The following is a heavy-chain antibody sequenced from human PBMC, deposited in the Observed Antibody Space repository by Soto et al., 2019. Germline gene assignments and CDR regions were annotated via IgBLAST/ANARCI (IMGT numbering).Heavy chain of an antibody. J-gene: IGHJ4*02. V-gene: IGHV3-23*01. CDR3: AKGTYGTFDY. Sequence: GGSLRLSCAASGFTFGNYAMSWVRQAPGKGLEWVSGIGGRDGTTNDADSVKGRFTISRDNSKNTLYLQMNSLRAEDTAVYDCAKGTYGTFDYWGQGTLVTVSS. CDR1: GFTFGNYA. CDR2: IGGRDGTT. D-gene: IGHD4-17*01.